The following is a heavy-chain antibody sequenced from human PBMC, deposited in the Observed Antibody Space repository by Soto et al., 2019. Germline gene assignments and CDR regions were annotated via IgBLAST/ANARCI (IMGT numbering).Heavy chain of an antibody. CDR1: GGTFSSYA. Sequence: GASVKVSCKASGGTFSSYAISWVRQAPGQGLEWMGGIIPIFGTANYAQKFQGRVTITADESTSTAYMELSSLRSEDTAVYDCASNYYDPYCYCGMDVWGQGTTVTVSS. CDR3: ASNYYDPYCYCGMDV. J-gene: IGHJ6*02. CDR2: IIPIFGTA. D-gene: IGHD3-3*01. V-gene: IGHV1-69*13.